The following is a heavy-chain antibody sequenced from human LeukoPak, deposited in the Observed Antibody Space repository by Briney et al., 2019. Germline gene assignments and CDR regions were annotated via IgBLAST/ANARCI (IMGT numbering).Heavy chain of an antibody. CDR2: ISYDGSNK. V-gene: IGHV3-30*01. CDR1: GFTFSSYA. CDR3: ARGPYYYDSSGYLMHYYYYYMDV. D-gene: IGHD3-22*01. J-gene: IGHJ6*03. Sequence: GGSLRLSCAASGFTFSSYAMHWVRQAAGNGLEWVAVISYDGSNKYYADSVKGRFTISRDNSKNRLYLQMNSLRAEDTAVYYCARGPYYYDSSGYLMHYYYYYMDVWGKGTTVTVSS.